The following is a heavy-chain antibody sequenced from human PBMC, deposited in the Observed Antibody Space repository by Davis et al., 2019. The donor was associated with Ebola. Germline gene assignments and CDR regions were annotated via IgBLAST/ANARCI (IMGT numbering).Heavy chain of an antibody. CDR1: CFTFSDYY. CDR2: ISSSGSTI. Sequence: GESLKISCAASCFTFSDYYMSWRRPAPRKGLELGSYISSSGSTIYYADSVKGRFTIPRDNAKNSLYLQMNSLRAEYTAVYYLARTLRFLEWLLNMAFDYWGQGTLDTVSS. D-gene: IGHD3-3*01. V-gene: IGHV3-11*01. CDR3: ARTLRFLEWLLNMAFDY. J-gene: IGHJ4*02.